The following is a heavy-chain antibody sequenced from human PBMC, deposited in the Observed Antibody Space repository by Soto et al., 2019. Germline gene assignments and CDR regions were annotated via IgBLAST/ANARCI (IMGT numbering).Heavy chain of an antibody. Sequence: QVQLVESGGGVVQPGRSLRLSCAASGFTFSSYGMHWVRQAPGKGLEWVAVISYDGSNKYYADSVKGRFTISRDNSKNTLYLQMNSLRAEDTAVYYCAKVKSYSSPIYYYYGMDVWGQGTTVTVSS. CDR2: ISYDGSNK. CDR1: GFTFSSYG. D-gene: IGHD6-13*01. V-gene: IGHV3-30*18. J-gene: IGHJ6*02. CDR3: AKVKSYSSPIYYYYGMDV.